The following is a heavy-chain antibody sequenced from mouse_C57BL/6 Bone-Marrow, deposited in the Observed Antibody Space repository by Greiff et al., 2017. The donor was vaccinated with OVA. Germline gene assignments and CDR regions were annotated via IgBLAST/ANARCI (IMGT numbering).Heavy chain of an antibody. CDR2: ISSGGSYT. CDR3: ARPSYYYGSSPHWYFDV. Sequence: EVQVVESGGDLVKPGGSLKLSCAASGFTFSSYGMSWVRQTPDKRLEWVATISSGGSYTYYPDSVKGRFTISRDNAKNTLYLQMSSLKSEDTAMYYCARPSYYYGSSPHWYFDVWGTGTTVTVSS. CDR1: GFTFSSYG. J-gene: IGHJ1*03. D-gene: IGHD1-1*01. V-gene: IGHV5-6*01.